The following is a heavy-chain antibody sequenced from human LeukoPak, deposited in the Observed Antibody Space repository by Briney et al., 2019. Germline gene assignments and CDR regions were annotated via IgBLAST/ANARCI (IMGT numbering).Heavy chain of an antibody. CDR1: GDSISTINYH. CDR3: ARRSGYGSGSYWNTYYDS. Sequence: SETLSLTCTISGDSISTINYHWGWIRQPPGKGLECIGNIYFLGSTSYNPSLKSRVTIYEDTSKNQFSLHLNSVTAADTAVYYCARRSGYGSGSYWNTYYDSWGQGAMVTVSS. D-gene: IGHD3-10*01. J-gene: IGHJ4*02. V-gene: IGHV4-39*01. CDR2: IYFLGST.